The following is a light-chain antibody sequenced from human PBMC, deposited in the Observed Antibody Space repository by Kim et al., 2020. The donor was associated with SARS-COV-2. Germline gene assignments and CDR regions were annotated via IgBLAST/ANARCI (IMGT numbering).Light chain of an antibody. CDR3: QQYARLPLS. CDR2: GAS. Sequence: SPGERATLSCRASQSVSSSYLAWYRQSPGQAPRLLVYGASSRATGIPDRFSGSGSGTDFTLTISRLEPEDFAVYYCQQYARLPLSFGPGTKVDIK. CDR1: QSVSSSY. V-gene: IGKV3-20*01. J-gene: IGKJ3*01.